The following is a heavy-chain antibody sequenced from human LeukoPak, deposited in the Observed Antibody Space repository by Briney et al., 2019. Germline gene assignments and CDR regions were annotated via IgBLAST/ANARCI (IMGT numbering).Heavy chain of an antibody. J-gene: IGHJ3*02. CDR3: ARERYSSSWYDAFDI. CDR1: GFTFRSYS. D-gene: IGHD6-13*01. Sequence: GGSLRLSCAASGFTFRSYSMTWVRQAPGKGLEWVSTVTNSGSNTYYADSVKGRFTNSRDNSKNTLYLQMNSLRAEDTAVYYCARERYSSSWYDAFDIWGQGTMVTVSS. CDR2: VTNSGSNT. V-gene: IGHV3-23*01.